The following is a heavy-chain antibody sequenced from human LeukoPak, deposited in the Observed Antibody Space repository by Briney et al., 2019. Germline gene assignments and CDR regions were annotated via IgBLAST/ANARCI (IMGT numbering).Heavy chain of an antibody. V-gene: IGHV4-30-4*01. J-gene: IGHJ4*02. D-gene: IGHD2-21*01. Sequence: SETLSLTCTVSGGSISSGDYYWSWIRQPPGKGLEWIGYIYYSGSTYYNPSLKSRVTISVDTSKNQFSLKLTSVTAADTAVYYCARRSPWGGDYYFDYWGQGTLVTVSS. CDR1: GGSISSGDYY. CDR2: IYYSGST. CDR3: ARRSPWGGDYYFDY.